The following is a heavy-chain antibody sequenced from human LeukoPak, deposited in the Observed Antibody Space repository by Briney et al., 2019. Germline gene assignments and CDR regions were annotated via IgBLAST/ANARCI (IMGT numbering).Heavy chain of an antibody. CDR2: IRNDGGKQ. J-gene: IGHJ4*02. CDR3: ARDLSPSTFEY. CDR1: GFTFSRYG. V-gene: IGHV3-30*02. Sequence: GGSLRLSCAASGFTFSRYGMHGVRQAPAKRLWWGACIRNDGGKQYYTDSLKGRFTISRDSSKNSLSLQITYLITEDTALYYLARDLSPSTFEYWGEGILLTVSS.